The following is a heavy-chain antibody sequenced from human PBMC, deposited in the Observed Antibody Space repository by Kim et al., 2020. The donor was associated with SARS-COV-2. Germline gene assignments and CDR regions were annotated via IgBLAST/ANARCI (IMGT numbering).Heavy chain of an antibody. Sequence: GGSLRLSCAASGFTFSDYYINWVRQAPGKGLEWVACMSSSSSDTYYADSVKCRFTISRDNAKNSLYLQMNSLRAEDTAVYYCASVGYDYVWGCEWDYYY. CDR2: MSSSSSDT. J-gene: IGHJ6*01. D-gene: IGHD3-16*01. CDR1: GFTFSDYY. V-gene: IGHV3-11*03. CDR3: ASVGYDYVWGCEWDYYY.